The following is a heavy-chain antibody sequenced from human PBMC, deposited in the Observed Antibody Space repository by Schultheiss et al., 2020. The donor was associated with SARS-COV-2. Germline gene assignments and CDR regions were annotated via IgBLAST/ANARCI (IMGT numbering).Heavy chain of an antibody. CDR1: GFTFSSYA. CDR2: IKQDGSEK. J-gene: IGHJ4*02. Sequence: GESLKISCAASGFTFSSYAMSWVRQAPGKGLEWVANIKQDGSEKYYVDSVKGRFTISRDNAKNSLYLQMNSLRAEDTAVYYCARDGYVWGSYRFFDYWGQGTLVTVSS. CDR3: ARDGYVWGSYRFFDY. D-gene: IGHD3-16*02. V-gene: IGHV3-7*01.